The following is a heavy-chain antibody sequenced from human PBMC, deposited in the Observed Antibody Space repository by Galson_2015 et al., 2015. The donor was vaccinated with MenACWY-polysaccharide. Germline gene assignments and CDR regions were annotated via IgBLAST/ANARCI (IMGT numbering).Heavy chain of an antibody. CDR1: GHTFSRYP. V-gene: IGHV1-3*01. J-gene: IGHJ4*02. CDR2: ITGGNGDT. CDR3: ARHVIGGGYFDY. Sequence: SVKVSCKASGHTFSRYPIHWVRQAPGQRFEWMGWITGGNGDTKYSEKLQGRVSITKDTSANTVYMELSSLTYEDTAVVYCARHVIGGGYFDYWGQGTLVTVSS. D-gene: IGHD2/OR15-2a*01.